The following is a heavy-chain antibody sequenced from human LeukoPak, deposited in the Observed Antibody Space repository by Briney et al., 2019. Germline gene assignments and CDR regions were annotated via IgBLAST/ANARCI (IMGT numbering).Heavy chain of an antibody. D-gene: IGHD4-17*01. V-gene: IGHV5-51*01. J-gene: IGHJ6*03. CDR2: IYPGDSDT. CDR1: GYSFTSYW. Sequence: GESLKISCKGSGYSFTSYWIGWVRQMPGKGLEWMGIIYPGDSDTRYSPSFQGQVTISADKSISTAYLQWSSLKASDTAMYYCARHPYRYDDYGFRYYYYMDVWGKGTTVTVSS. CDR3: ARHPYRYDDYGFRYYYYMDV.